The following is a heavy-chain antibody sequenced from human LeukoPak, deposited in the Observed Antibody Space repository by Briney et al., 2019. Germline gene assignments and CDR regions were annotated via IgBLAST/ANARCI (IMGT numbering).Heavy chain of an antibody. CDR2: IYNVVST. CDR3: AREVWGYGMDV. D-gene: IGHD3-16*01. CDR1: GGSISSYY. Sequence: SETLSLTCTVSGGSISSYYWSWIRQPPGKGLEWIGYIYNVVSTNYNLSLKSRVTISVDTSKNQFSLKLSSVTAADTAVYYCAREVWGYGMDVWGQGTTVTVS. J-gene: IGHJ6*02. V-gene: IGHV4-59*01.